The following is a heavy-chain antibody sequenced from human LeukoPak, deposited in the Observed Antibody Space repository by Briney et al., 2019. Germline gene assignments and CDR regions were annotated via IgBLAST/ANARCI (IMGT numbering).Heavy chain of an antibody. V-gene: IGHV3-23*01. CDR1: GFTFSSYA. Sequence: GGSLRLSCAASGFTFSSYAMSLVRQAPGKGLEWVSAISGSGGSTYYADSVKGRFTISRDNSKNTLYLPTNRLRAEHTAVYYCAKFLPTHIVVANYYFDYWGQGTLVTVSS. CDR2: ISGSGGST. CDR3: AKFLPTHIVVANYYFDY. D-gene: IGHD2-21*01. J-gene: IGHJ4*02.